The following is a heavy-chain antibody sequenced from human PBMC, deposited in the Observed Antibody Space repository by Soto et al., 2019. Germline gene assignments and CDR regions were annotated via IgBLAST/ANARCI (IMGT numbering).Heavy chain of an antibody. CDR2: IIPIFGTT. Sequence: QVQLVQSGAEVQKPGSSVKVSCKASGGTFSNYAISWVRQAPGQGLEWMGGIIPIFGTTNYAQKVQGRVTITADESTSTAYMELSSLRSEDTAVYYCARVAIFGVVIRGIDYDSGMDGWGQGTTVNVSS. J-gene: IGHJ6*01. D-gene: IGHD3-3*01. CDR3: ARVAIFGVVIRGIDYDSGMDG. CDR1: GGTFSNYA. V-gene: IGHV1-69*01.